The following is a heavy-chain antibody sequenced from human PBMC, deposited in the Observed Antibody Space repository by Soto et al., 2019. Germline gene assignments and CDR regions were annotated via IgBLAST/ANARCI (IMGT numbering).Heavy chain of an antibody. CDR2: IYYSGST. D-gene: IGHD3-22*01. Sequence: QVQLQESGPGLVKPSQTLSLTCTVSGGSISSGGYYWSWIRQHPGKGLEWIGYIYYSGSTYYNPSLKSRVTISVDTSKNLFSLKLSSVTAEDTAVYYCARAQDYYDSSGYYYFPFDYWGQGTLVTVSS. CDR3: ARAQDYYDSSGYYYFPFDY. J-gene: IGHJ4*02. V-gene: IGHV4-31*03. CDR1: GGSISSGGYY.